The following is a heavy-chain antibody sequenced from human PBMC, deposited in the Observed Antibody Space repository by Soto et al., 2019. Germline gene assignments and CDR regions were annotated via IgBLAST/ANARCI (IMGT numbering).Heavy chain of an antibody. D-gene: IGHD6-25*01. Sequence: GGSLRLSCAASGFTFSNYNFNWVRQAPGKGLQWVSSIDASGTYTYYADSVKGRFTISRDDAANSLYLQLNSLRVEDTAVYFCATIRRSSGWPDYWGQGTQVTVSS. J-gene: IGHJ4*02. V-gene: IGHV3-21*01. CDR3: ATIRRSSGWPDY. CDR1: GFTFSNYN. CDR2: IDASGTYT.